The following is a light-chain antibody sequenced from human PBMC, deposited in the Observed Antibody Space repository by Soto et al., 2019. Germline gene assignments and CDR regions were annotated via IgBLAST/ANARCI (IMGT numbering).Light chain of an antibody. V-gene: IGKV1-5*01. J-gene: IGKJ1*01. CDR3: QQYNDYST. CDR1: ECISRW. Sequence: DMQRTQSPSTLSASVGDRVTITCRASECISRWLAWFQQKPGKAPNLLIYDASILQSGVPSRFSGSGSGTDFTLTISSLQPEDFVTYYCQQYNDYSTFGQGTKVDIK. CDR2: DAS.